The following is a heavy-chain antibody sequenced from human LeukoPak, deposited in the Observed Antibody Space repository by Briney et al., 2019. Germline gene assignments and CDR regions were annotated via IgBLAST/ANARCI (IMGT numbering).Heavy chain of an antibody. CDR3: VRGWADTVMSRMDS. Sequence: GGSLRLSCAASGFTFSTYWMNWIRQAPGKGLEWVANIKQDGSAQFYVDSVKGRFTISRDNAKTSLYLQMNSLRAEDTAVYYCVRGWADTVMSRMDSWGQGTLVTVPS. V-gene: IGHV3-7*01. D-gene: IGHD5-18*01. CDR2: IKQDGSAQ. CDR1: GFTFSTYW. J-gene: IGHJ4*02.